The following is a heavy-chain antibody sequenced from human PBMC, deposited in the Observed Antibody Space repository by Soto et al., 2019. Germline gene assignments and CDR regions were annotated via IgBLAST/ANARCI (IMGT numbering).Heavy chain of an antibody. Sequence: QVQLVQSGAEVKKPGSSVKVSCKASGGTFSSYAISWVRQAPGQGLEWMGGIIPIFGTANYAQKFQGRVTITADEXXSTAYMELSSLRSEDTAVHYCARDVNDYSNGLFHYWGQGTLVTVSS. V-gene: IGHV1-69*12. CDR3: ARDVNDYSNGLFHY. D-gene: IGHD4-4*01. CDR1: GGTFSSYA. J-gene: IGHJ4*02. CDR2: IIPIFGTA.